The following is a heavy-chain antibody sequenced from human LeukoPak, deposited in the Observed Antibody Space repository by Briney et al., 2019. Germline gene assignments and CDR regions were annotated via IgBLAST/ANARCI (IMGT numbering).Heavy chain of an antibody. V-gene: IGHV1-46*01. D-gene: IGHD3-3*01. CDR1: GYTFTSYG. J-gene: IGHJ6*03. Sequence: ASVKVSCKASGYTFTSYGISWVRQAPGQGLEWMGIINPSGGSTSYAQKFQGRVTMTRDTSTSTVYMELSSLRSEDTAVYYCARVGTHDFWSGNNHYYYMDVWGKGTTVTVSS. CDR3: ARVGTHDFWSGNNHYYYMDV. CDR2: INPSGGST.